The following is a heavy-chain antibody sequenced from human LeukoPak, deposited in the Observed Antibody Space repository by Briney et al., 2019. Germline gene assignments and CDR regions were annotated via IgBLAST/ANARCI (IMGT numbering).Heavy chain of an antibody. CDR1: GFTFSSYE. Sequence: GGSLRLSCAASGFTFSSYEMNWVRQAPGKGLEWVAFTSPGSDDTRYADSVKGRFTISRDNAKNSLYLQMNSLRAEDTAVYYCARDLDYGVYADYWGQGTLVTVSS. D-gene: IGHD4-17*01. CDR2: TSPGSDDT. J-gene: IGHJ4*02. V-gene: IGHV3-48*03. CDR3: ARDLDYGVYADY.